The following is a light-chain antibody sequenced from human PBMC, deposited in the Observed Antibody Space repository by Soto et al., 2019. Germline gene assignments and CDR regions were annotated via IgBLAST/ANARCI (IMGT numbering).Light chain of an antibody. CDR1: QSISSW. CDR2: DAS. J-gene: IGKJ1*01. CDR3: QQYNSYAWT. Sequence: DIQMTQSPSTLSASVGDRVTITCRASQSISSWLAWYQQKPGKAPKLLIYDASSLDSGVPSRFRGSGSGTEFTLTISSLQPDEFATYYCQQYNSYAWTFGQGTKVEIK. V-gene: IGKV1-5*01.